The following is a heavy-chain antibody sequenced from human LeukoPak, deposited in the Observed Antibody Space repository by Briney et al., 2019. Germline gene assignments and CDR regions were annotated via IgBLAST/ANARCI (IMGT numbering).Heavy chain of an antibody. Sequence: TSETLSLTCAVSGGSISSGRYSWSWIRQPPGKGLEWIGYIYHSGSTYYNPSLKSRVTISVDTSKNQFSLKPSSVTAADTAVYYCAAIAESTIFGVVIHDAFDIWGQGTMVTVSS. D-gene: IGHD3-3*01. CDR1: GGSISSGRYS. CDR2: IYHSGST. V-gene: IGHV4-30-2*05. CDR3: AAIAESTIFGVVIHDAFDI. J-gene: IGHJ3*02.